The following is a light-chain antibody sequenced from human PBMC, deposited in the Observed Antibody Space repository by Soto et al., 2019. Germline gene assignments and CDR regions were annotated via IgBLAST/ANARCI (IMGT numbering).Light chain of an antibody. CDR3: HVWDPSRDHVV. CDR1: NIGGRS. CDR2: DDR. V-gene: IGLV3-21*02. J-gene: IGLJ2*01. Sequence: SYELTQPPSVSVAPGQTARITCGGNNIGGRSVHWYQQKPGQAPVLVVYDDRDRPSGIPERISGSNSGNTATLTISGVEAGDEADYYCHVWDPSRDHVVFGGGTKVTVL.